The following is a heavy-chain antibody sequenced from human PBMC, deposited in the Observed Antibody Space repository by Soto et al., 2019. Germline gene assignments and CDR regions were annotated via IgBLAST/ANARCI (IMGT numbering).Heavy chain of an antibody. CDR2: IYYSGST. D-gene: IGHD6-13*01. Sequence: SETLSLTCTVSGGSISSSSYYWGWIRQPPGKGLEWIGSIYYSGSTYHNPSLKSRVTISVDTSKDQFSLKLSSVTAADTAVYYCARLRVAAAYIDYWGQGTLVTVSS. V-gene: IGHV4-39*01. J-gene: IGHJ4*02. CDR3: ARLRVAAAYIDY. CDR1: GGSISSSSYY.